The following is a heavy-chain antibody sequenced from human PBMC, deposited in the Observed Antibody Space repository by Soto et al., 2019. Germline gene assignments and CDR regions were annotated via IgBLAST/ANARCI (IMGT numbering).Heavy chain of an antibody. CDR2: ISGDSGNT. CDR3: ARDGVAAGNINFDY. J-gene: IGHJ4*01. CDR1: GYMFTKSA. D-gene: IGHD6-19*01. V-gene: IGHV1-3*01. Sequence: ASVKVSCKASGYMFTKSAMHWVRQAPGQRLEWMGWISGDSGNTKYSPKLQDRVTITRDTSASTAYMELSSLRSEDTALYYCARDGVAAGNINFDYWGQGTLVTVSS.